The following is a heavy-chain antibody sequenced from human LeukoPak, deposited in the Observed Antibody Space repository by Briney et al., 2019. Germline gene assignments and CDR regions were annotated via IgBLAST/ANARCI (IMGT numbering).Heavy chain of an antibody. CDR2: ISGSGGST. CDR1: GFTFSSYA. V-gene: IGHV3-23*01. D-gene: IGHD2-8*01. Sequence: PGGSLRLSCAASGFTFSSYAMSRVRQAPGKGLEWVSAISGSGGSTYYAGSVKGRFTISRDNSKNTLYLQMNSLRAEDTAVYYCAKTNVWTFDYWGQGTLVTVSS. CDR3: AKTNVWTFDY. J-gene: IGHJ4*02.